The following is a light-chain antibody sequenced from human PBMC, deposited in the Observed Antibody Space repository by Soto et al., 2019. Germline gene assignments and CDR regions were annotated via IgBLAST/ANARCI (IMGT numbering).Light chain of an antibody. CDR2: RNN. Sequence: QSVLTQPPSASGIPGQRVTISCSGSTSNIGSNYVFWYQQLPGTAPKLLIYRNNQRPSGVPDRFSGSKSGTSASLAISGLRSEDDADYYCAAWDDTLRGRNVVFGGGTKLTVL. V-gene: IGLV1-47*01. CDR3: AAWDDTLRGRNVV. CDR1: TSNIGSNY. J-gene: IGLJ2*01.